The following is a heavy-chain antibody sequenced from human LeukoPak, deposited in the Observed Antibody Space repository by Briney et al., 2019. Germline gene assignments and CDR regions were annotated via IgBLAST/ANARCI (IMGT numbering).Heavy chain of an antibody. Sequence: GGSLRLSCATSGFTFSGYSMNWVRQAPGKGLEWVGRIKSKTDGGTTDYAAPVKGRFTISRDDSKNTLYLQMNSLKTEDTAVYYCTTEGDSGSYYGVYWGQGTLVTVSS. D-gene: IGHD1-26*01. J-gene: IGHJ4*02. CDR2: IKSKTDGGTT. CDR3: TTEGDSGSYYGVY. V-gene: IGHV3-15*01. CDR1: GFTFSGYS.